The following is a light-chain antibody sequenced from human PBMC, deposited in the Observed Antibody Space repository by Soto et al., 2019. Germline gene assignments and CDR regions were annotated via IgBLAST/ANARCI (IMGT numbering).Light chain of an antibody. Sequence: DIQMTQSPSSLSASVGDRVTITCRASQSISTYLNWYQQKPGKAPKLLIYAASSLQSVVPSRFSGSGSGTDFTLTISSLQPEDFATYYCQQGYSTPQAFGQGTKVEIK. CDR2: AAS. CDR1: QSISTY. V-gene: IGKV1-39*01. J-gene: IGKJ1*01. CDR3: QQGYSTPQA.